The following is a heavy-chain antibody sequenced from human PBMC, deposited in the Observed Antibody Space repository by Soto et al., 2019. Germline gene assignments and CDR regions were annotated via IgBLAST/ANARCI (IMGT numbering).Heavy chain of an antibody. CDR1: GGSISSGGYY. CDR3: AISRAATPDY. Sequence: QVQLQESGPGLVKPSQTLSLTCTVSGGSISSGGYYWSWIRQHPGKGLEWIGYIYYSGSTYYNQFLKIRVTLSADTSKNHFSLKLSSVTAADTAVYYYAISRAATPDYWGQGTLGTVSS. J-gene: IGHJ4*02. CDR2: IYYSGST. D-gene: IGHD2-15*01. V-gene: IGHV4-31*03.